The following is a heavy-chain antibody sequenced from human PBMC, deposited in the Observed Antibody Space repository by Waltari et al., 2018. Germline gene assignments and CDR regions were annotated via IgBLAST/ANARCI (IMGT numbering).Heavy chain of an antibody. J-gene: IGHJ5*02. V-gene: IGHV3-48*04. CDR3: ARGLTTLDL. CDR1: GFTFRDDG. CDR2: ISGSDNAI. Sequence: VESGGGFVQPGGSLRLSCAASGFTFRDDGMNWVRQAPGKGLEWISYISGSDNAIYDANWVRGRFTISRDNAKDSLYLQMNNLRGDDTAVYYCARGLTTLDLWGQGTLDTVSS.